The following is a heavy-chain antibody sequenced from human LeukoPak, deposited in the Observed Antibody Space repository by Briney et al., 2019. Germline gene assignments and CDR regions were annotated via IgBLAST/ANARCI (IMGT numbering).Heavy chain of an antibody. CDR1: GFTFSSYG. D-gene: IGHD3-22*01. CDR2: ISYDGSNK. J-gene: IGHJ5*02. V-gene: IGHV3-30*18. CDR3: AKDPRYYYDSSGYQGWFDP. Sequence: RGSLRLSCAASGFTFSSYGMHWVRQAPGKGLEWVAVISYDGSNKYYADSVKGRFTISRDNSKNTLYLQMNSLRAEDTAVYYCAKDPRYYYDSSGYQGWFDPWGQGTLVTVSS.